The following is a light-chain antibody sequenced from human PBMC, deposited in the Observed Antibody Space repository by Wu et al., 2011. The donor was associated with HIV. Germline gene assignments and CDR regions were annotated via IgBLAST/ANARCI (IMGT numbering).Light chain of an antibody. CDR1: QSVRSS. CDR3: QQYVASGYS. J-gene: IGKJ2*03. V-gene: IGKV3-20*01. CDR2: GAS. Sequence: EIVLTQSPVTLSLSPGERATLSCRASQSVRSSLVWSQQKPGQAPRLLIYGASSRATGIPDRFSGGGSGTDFTLTISRLEPEDFAVYFCQQYVASGYSFGQGTKLEIK.